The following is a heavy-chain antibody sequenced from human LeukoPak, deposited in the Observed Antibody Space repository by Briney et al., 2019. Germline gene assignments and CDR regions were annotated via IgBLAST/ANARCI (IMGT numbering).Heavy chain of an antibody. CDR2: TYYRSKWYN. V-gene: IGHV6-1*01. CDR3: ARDVYVFGRSYYYYYMDV. Sequence: SQTLSLTCAISGDSVSSNSAAWNWIRQSPSRGLEWLGRTYYRSKWYNDYAVSVKSRITINPDTSKNQFSLQLNSVTPEDTAVYYCARDVYVFGRSYYYYYMDVWGKGTTVTVSS. J-gene: IGHJ6*03. D-gene: IGHD2-15*01. CDR1: GDSVSSNSAA.